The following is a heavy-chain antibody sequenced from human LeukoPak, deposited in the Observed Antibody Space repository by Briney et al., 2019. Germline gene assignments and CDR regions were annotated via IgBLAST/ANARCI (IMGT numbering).Heavy chain of an antibody. CDR3: ARGRLNYDSSGYYKPPRSYYFDY. V-gene: IGHV4-34*01. D-gene: IGHD3-22*01. CDR2: INHSGST. Sequence: SETLSLNCAVYGGSFSGYYWSWIRQPPGKGLEWIGEINHSGSTNYNPSLKSRVTISVDTSKNQFSLKLSSVTAADTAVYYCARGRLNYDSSGYYKPPRSYYFDYWGQGTLVTVSS. CDR1: GGSFSGYY. J-gene: IGHJ4*02.